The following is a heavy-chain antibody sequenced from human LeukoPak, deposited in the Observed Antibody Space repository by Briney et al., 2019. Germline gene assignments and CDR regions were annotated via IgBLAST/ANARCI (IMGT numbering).Heavy chain of an antibody. V-gene: IGHV3-23*01. CDR2: ISGGGEST. CDR1: GFTFSSYA. J-gene: IGHJ4*02. Sequence: GGSLRLSCAASGFTFSSYAMHWVRQAPGKGLEWVSSISGGGESTYYADSVKGRFTVSRDNSKNTLYLQINSLRGEDTAVYYCAKGKYSSGGVPDYWGQGTLVTVSS. CDR3: AKGKYSSGGVPDY. D-gene: IGHD6-19*01.